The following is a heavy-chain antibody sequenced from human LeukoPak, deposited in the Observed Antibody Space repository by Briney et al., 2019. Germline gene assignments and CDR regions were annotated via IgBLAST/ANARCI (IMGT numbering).Heavy chain of an antibody. CDR3: ATDRTPPYGGNLEVPPN. V-gene: IGHV1-24*01. D-gene: IGHD4-23*01. J-gene: IGHJ4*02. CDR2: FDPEDGET. Sequence: ASVKVSCKVSGYTLTELSMHWVRQALGKGLEWMGGFDPEDGETIYAQKFQGRVTMTEDTSTDTAYMELSSLRSEDTAVYYCATDRTPPYGGNLEVPPNWGQGTLVTVSS. CDR1: GYTLTELS.